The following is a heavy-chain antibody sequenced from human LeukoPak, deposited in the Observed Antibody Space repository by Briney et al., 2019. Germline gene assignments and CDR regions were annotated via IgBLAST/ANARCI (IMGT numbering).Heavy chain of an antibody. CDR3: ARAARGSGDSSGYYYYFDY. V-gene: IGHV4-59*01. CDR1: GGSISSYY. Sequence: SETLSLTCTVSGGSISSYYWSWIRQPPGKGLEWIGYIYYSGSTNYNPSLKSRVTISVDTSKNQLSLKLSSVTAADTAVYYCARAARGSGDSSGYYYYFDYWGQGTLVTVSS. CDR2: IYYSGST. D-gene: IGHD3-22*01. J-gene: IGHJ4*02.